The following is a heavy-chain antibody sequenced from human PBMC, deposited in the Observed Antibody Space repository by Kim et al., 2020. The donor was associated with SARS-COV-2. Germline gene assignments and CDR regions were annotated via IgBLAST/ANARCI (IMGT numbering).Heavy chain of an antibody. CDR1: GFTFSSYG. CDR3: ASSCYGDCLLEIDY. CDR2: ISYDGSNK. J-gene: IGHJ4*02. V-gene: IGHV3-33*05. D-gene: IGHD4-17*01. Sequence: GGSLRLSCAASGFTFSSYGMHWVRQAPGKGLEWVAVISYDGSNKYYADSVKGRFTISRDNSKNTLYLQMNSLRAEDTAVYYCASSCYGDCLLEIDYWGQGTLVTVSS.